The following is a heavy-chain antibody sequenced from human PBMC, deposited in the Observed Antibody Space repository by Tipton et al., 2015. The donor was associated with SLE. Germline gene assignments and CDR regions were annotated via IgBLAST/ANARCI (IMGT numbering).Heavy chain of an antibody. D-gene: IGHD2-15*01. Sequence: GSLRLSCAASGFTFSSYAMSWVRQAPGEGLEWVSAITGSGGTTYYADSVKGRFTISRDNSKNTLYLQMNSLRAEDTAVYYCAKERRYCSGGSCQRWFDPWGQGTLVTVSS. CDR1: GFTFSSYA. V-gene: IGHV3-23*01. CDR2: ITGSGGTT. CDR3: AKERRYCSGGSCQRWFDP. J-gene: IGHJ5*02.